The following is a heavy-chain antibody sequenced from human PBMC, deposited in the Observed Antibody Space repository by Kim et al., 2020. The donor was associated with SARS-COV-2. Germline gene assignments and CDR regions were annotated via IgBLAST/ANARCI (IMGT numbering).Heavy chain of an antibody. J-gene: IGHJ6*02. Sequence: SVKVSCKASGCTFTSYAMRWVRQAPGQGLEWMGRIIPVLGNANYSQKFQGRVTITADTSTSTAYMELSSLRSEDTAVYYCARGRGSDVGVRDYGTAVSG. D-gene: IGHD1-26*01. CDR1: GCTFTSYA. CDR2: IIPVLGNA. CDR3: ARGRGSDVGVRDYGTAV. V-gene: IGHV1-69*04.